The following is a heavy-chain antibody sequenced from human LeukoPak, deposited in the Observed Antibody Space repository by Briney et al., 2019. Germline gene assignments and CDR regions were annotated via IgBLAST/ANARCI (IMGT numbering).Heavy chain of an antibody. Sequence: QSGGSLRLSCADSGFTFGAYAMHWVRQSPGKGLEWVALISYDGNNEWYADSVKGRFIVSRDNSKNTLYLQMNSLRVEDTAVYYCARGHPHGWELYLDYWGQGTLVTVSS. CDR2: ISYDGNNE. V-gene: IGHV3-30*04. J-gene: IGHJ4*02. CDR3: ARGHPHGWELYLDY. CDR1: GFTFGAYA. D-gene: IGHD1-26*01.